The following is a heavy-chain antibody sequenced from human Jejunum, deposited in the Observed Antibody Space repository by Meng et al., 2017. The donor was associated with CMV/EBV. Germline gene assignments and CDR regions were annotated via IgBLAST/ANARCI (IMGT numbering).Heavy chain of an antibody. J-gene: IGHJ4*02. V-gene: IGHV3-7*01. CDR3: VREDIVVFDY. CDR1: GFTYSNLW. Sequence: CAVSGFTYSNLWMSWVRQSPGMGLEWVANIKQDGSATYYADSVKGRFTISRDNAKNSLYLQMDNLRADDTAVYYCVREDIVVFDYWGQGTRVTVSS. D-gene: IGHD2-15*01. CDR2: IKQDGSAT.